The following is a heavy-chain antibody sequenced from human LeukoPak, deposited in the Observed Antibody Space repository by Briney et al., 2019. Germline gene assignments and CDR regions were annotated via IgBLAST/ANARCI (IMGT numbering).Heavy chain of an antibody. J-gene: IGHJ4*02. CDR2: IYSGGST. CDR1: GFTVSSNY. CDR3: ARALGGAASYYFDY. D-gene: IGHD3-10*01. V-gene: IGHV3-66*01. Sequence: PGGSLRLSCAASGFTVSSNYMSWVRQAPGKGLEWVSVIYSGGSTYYADSVKGRFTISRDNSKNTLYLQMNSLRAEDTAVYYCARALGGAASYYFDYWGQGTLVTVSS.